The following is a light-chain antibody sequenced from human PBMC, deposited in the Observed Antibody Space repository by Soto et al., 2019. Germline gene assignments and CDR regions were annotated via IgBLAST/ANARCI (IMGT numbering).Light chain of an antibody. CDR3: SSYSISTDYL. CDR2: EVS. CDR1: SSDVGGYDY. J-gene: IGLJ1*01. V-gene: IGLV2-14*01. Sequence: QSVLTQPASVSGSPGQSITISCTGTSSDVGGYDYVSWYQLHPGKAPKLMVFEVSNRPSGVSYRFSGSKSGNTASLTISGLQAEDEVDHFCSSYSISTDYLLGTGTKV.